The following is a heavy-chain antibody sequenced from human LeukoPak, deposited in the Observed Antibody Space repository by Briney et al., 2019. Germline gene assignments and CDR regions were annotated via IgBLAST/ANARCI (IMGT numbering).Heavy chain of an antibody. CDR3: ARDSMITFGGVIVEYYFDY. Sequence: SETLSLTCTVTGGSVSSGSYYWSWIRQPPGKGLEWIGYIYYSGSTNYNPSLKSRVTISVDTSNNQFSLKLSSVTAADTAVYYCARDSMITFGGVIVEYYFDYWGQGTLVTVSS. CDR2: IYYSGST. J-gene: IGHJ4*02. V-gene: IGHV4-61*01. CDR1: GGSVSSGSYY. D-gene: IGHD3-16*02.